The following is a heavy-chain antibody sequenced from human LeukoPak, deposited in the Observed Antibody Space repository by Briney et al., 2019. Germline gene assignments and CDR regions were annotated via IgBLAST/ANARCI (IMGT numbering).Heavy chain of an antibody. CDR1: GGSISSGSYY. Sequence: PSETLSLTCTVSGGSISSGSYYWSWIRQPAGKGPEWIGRIYTSGSTNYNPSLKSRVTISVDTSKNQFSLKLSSVTAADTAVYYCARDVPGPLYYYYYMDVWGKGTTVTVSS. CDR2: IYTSGST. J-gene: IGHJ6*03. V-gene: IGHV4-61*02. CDR3: ARDVPGPLYYYYYMDV.